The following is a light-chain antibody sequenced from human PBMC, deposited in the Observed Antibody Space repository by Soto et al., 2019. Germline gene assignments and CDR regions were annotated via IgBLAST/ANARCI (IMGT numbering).Light chain of an antibody. Sequence: TQSPGTLSLSPGERATLSCRAVQSVTSIYLAWYQQKPGQAPRLLIYGTSFRASGIPDRFRGSGSGTDFTLTISSLEPEDSAVYYCQDSSTSPWPFGQETKVEIK. CDR1: QSVTSIY. J-gene: IGKJ1*01. V-gene: IGKV3-20*01. CDR3: QDSSTSPWP. CDR2: GTS.